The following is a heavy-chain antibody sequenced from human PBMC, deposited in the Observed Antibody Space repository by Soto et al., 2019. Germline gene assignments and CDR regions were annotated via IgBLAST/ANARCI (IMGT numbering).Heavy chain of an antibody. D-gene: IGHD3-10*01. J-gene: IGHJ3*02. CDR3: ARTISSYGSGRGAFDI. CDR1: GYSISSSNW. Sequence: SETLSLTCAVSGYSISSSNWWGWIRQPPGKGLEWIGYIYYSGSTYYNPSLKSRVTMSVDTSKNQFSLKLSSVTAVDTAVYYCARTISSYGSGRGAFDIWGQGTMVTVSS. CDR2: IYYSGST. V-gene: IGHV4-28*01.